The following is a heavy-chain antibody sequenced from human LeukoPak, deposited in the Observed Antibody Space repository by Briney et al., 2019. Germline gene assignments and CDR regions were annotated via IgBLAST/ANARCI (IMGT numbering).Heavy chain of an antibody. Sequence: SETLSLTCTISGYSIISDYYWGWIRQPPGKGLEWIGSIYHSGSTFYNPSLKTEITISVDTSKNQFSLKLSSVTAADTAVYYCARDRQVLLWFGESHGFDYWGQGTLVTVSS. J-gene: IGHJ4*02. D-gene: IGHD3-10*01. V-gene: IGHV4-38-2*02. CDR3: ARDRQVLLWFGESHGFDY. CDR1: GYSIISDYY. CDR2: IYHSGST.